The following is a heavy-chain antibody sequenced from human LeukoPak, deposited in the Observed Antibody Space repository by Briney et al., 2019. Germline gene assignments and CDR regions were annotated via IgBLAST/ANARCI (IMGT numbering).Heavy chain of an antibody. CDR1: GGTFSSYA. CDR2: IIPIFGTA. CDR3: AGRFGEYDAFDI. D-gene: IGHD3-10*01. J-gene: IGHJ3*02. Sequence: SVKVSCKASGGTFSSYAISWVRQAPGQGLEWMGGIIPIFGTANYAQKFQGRVTITADESTSTAYMELSSLRSEDTAVYYCAGRFGEYDAFDIWGQGTMVTVSS. V-gene: IGHV1-69*13.